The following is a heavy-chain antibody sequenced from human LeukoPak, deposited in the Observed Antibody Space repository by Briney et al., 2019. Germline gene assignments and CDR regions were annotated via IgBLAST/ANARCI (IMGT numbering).Heavy chain of an antibody. CDR3: AKDGYYDFWSGYYEDY. CDR1: GFTFSSYG. V-gene: IGHV3-30*02. Sequence: GGSLRLSCAPAGFTFSSYGMRWVRQAPGKCLGWVASIRYDGSNKYYADSVKGRFTISRDNSKNTLYLQMNGLRAEHTAVYYCAKDGYYDFWSGYYEDYSGEGTLVTVSS. J-gene: IGHJ4*02. D-gene: IGHD3-3*01. CDR2: IRYDGSNK.